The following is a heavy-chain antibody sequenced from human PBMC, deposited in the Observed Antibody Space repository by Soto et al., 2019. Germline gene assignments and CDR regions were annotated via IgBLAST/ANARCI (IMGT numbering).Heavy chain of an antibody. CDR3: ARPQYRPGWYKGY. CDR2: IYHSGST. CDR1: GDSISSSSYY. D-gene: IGHD6-19*01. V-gene: IGHV4-39*01. Sequence: SQTLSLTCTVSGDSISSSSYYWGWIRQPPGKGLEWIGSIYHSGSTYYNPSLKSRVTIXXXXSXNXFXLXXXSVTXADTALYYCARPQYRPGWYKGYWGQGTLVTVSS. J-gene: IGHJ4*02.